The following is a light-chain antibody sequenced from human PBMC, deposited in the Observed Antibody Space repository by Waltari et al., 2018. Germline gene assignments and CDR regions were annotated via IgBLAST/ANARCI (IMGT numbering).Light chain of an antibody. CDR1: SPNIGSNS. CDR3: AAWDDSLNGVI. CDR2: SNN. Sequence: QSVLTQPPSASGTPGQRVTISCSGRSPNIGSNSINWYQPRPGTAPKLLIYSNNQRPSGVPDRFSGSKSGTSASLAISGLQSEDEADYHCAAWDDSLNGVIFGGGTKLTVL. V-gene: IGLV1-44*01. J-gene: IGLJ2*01.